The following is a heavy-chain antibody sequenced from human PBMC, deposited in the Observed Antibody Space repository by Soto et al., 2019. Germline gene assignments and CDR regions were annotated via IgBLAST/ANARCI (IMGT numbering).Heavy chain of an antibody. D-gene: IGHD2-2*01. CDR2: TTGRDDRT. CDR3: AKLVKN. J-gene: IGHJ4*02. Sequence: EVQLLESGGGLVQPGGSPRLSCTASGFTFSSNSMSWVRQAPGKGLEWVSVTTGRDDRTYYADSVKGRFTISRDNSKNTLYLQMNSLRAEDTAVYFCAKLVKNWGQGTLVTVSS. CDR1: GFTFSSNS. V-gene: IGHV3-23*01.